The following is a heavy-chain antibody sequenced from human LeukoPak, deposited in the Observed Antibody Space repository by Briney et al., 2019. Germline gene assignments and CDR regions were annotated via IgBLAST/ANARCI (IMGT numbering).Heavy chain of an antibody. J-gene: IGHJ3*01. CDR2: ISSSSSYI. D-gene: IGHD3-22*01. CDR3: ASPRIEYDSSIA. Sequence: GGSLRLSCAASGFTFSDYYMSWIRPAPGKGLEWVSSISSSSSYIYYADSVKGRFTISRDNAKNSLYLQMNSLRAEDTAVYYCASPRIEYDSSIAWGQGTMVTVSS. V-gene: IGHV3-11*06. CDR1: GFTFSDYY.